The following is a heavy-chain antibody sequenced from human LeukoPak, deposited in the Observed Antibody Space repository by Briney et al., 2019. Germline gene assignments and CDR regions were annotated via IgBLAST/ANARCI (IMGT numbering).Heavy chain of an antibody. V-gene: IGHV4-61*02. J-gene: IGHJ4*02. Sequence: KPSETPSLTCTVSGGSISSGSYYWSWIRQPAGKGLEWIGRIYTTGSTNYNPSLKSRVTISVDTSKNQFSLKLSSVTAADTAVYYCASGDGYISHFDYWGQGTLVTVSS. D-gene: IGHD5-24*01. CDR1: GGSISSGSYY. CDR3: ASGDGYISHFDY. CDR2: IYTTGST.